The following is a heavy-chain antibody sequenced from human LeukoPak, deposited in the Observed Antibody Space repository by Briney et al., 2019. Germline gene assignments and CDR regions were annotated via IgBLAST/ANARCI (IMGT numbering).Heavy chain of an antibody. CDR1: GFTFNSYT. CDR3: ARVVNLAVAGSFHF. D-gene: IGHD6-19*01. Sequence: GGSLRLSCEASGFTFNSYTMNWVRQAPGKGLEWVSSINYGGNYIYYADSVKGRFTISRDNTKNSLYLQMNSLKAGDTAVYYCARVVNLAVAGSFHFWGQGTRVTVSS. J-gene: IGHJ4*02. V-gene: IGHV3-21*01. CDR2: INYGGNYI.